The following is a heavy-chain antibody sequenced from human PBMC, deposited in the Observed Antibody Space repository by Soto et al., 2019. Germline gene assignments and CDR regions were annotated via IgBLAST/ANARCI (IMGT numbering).Heavy chain of an antibody. D-gene: IGHD1-26*01. V-gene: IGHV1-2*02. CDR1: GYTLTVYY. J-gene: IGHJ4*02. Sequence: QVQLVQSGAEVKKPGASVNVSCKASGYTLTVYYMHWVRQAPGQGPEWMGWINPKSGGTMYPQKLQGRVTMTWDTSTSTAYMALTRLRSADTAVYYCARDLAKGGGSAGFDSWGQGTLVTVSS. CDR3: ARDLAKGGGSAGFDS. CDR2: INPKSGGT.